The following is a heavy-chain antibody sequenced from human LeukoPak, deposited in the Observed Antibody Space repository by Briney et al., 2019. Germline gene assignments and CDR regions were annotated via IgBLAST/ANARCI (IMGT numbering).Heavy chain of an antibody. D-gene: IGHD5-24*01. V-gene: IGHV4-39*01. J-gene: IGHJ4*02. Sequence: SETLSLTCTVSGGSISSSSYYWGWIRQPPGKGLEWIGSIYYSGSTYYNPSLKSRVTISVDTSKNQFSLKLSSVTAADTAVYYCARGTLATIPFFGYWGRGTLVTVSS. CDR1: GGSISSSSYY. CDR3: ARGTLATIPFFGY. CDR2: IYYSGST.